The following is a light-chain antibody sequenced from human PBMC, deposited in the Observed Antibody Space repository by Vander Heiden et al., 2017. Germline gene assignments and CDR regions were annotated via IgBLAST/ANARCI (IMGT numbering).Light chain of an antibody. CDR1: MSNIGSNP. Sequence: QSGLTQPPSVSGTPGQRITISCSGSMSNIGSNPVNWYQQLPGTAPKLLIYNNNQRPSGVPDRFSGSKSGTSASLAISGLQSEDEADYYCAAWDDIVKVFGGGTKLTVL. CDR3: AAWDDIVKV. V-gene: IGLV1-44*01. CDR2: NNN. J-gene: IGLJ2*01.